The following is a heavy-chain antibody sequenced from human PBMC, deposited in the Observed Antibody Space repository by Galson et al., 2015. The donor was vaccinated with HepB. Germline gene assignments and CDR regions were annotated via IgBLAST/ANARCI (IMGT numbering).Heavy chain of an antibody. J-gene: IGHJ6*02. CDR2: ISYDGSNK. D-gene: IGHD2-2*01. Sequence: SLRLSCAASGFAFSSYAMHWVRQAPGKGLEWVAVISYDGSNKYYADSVKGRFTISRDNSKNTLYLQMNSLRAEDTAVYYCARPATGCSSTSCPPLDYYYYGMDVWGQGTTVTVSS. CDR3: ARPATGCSSTSCPPLDYYYYGMDV. CDR1: GFAFSSYA. V-gene: IGHV3-30-3*01.